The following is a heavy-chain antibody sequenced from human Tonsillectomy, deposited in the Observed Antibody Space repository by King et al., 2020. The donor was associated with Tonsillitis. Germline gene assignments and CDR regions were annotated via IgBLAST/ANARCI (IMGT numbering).Heavy chain of an antibody. J-gene: IGHJ4*02. V-gene: IGHV4-61*01. CDR2: IYYSGST. CDR3: ARMWEWIPDY. CDR1: GGSVSSGSYY. Sequence: VQLQESGPGLVKPSETLSLTCTVSGGSVSSGSYYWSWIRQPPGKGLEWIGHIYYSGSTNYNPSLKSRVTISVDTSKNQFSLKLSSVTAADTAVYYCARMWEWIPDYWGQGILVTVSS. D-gene: IGHD1-26*01.